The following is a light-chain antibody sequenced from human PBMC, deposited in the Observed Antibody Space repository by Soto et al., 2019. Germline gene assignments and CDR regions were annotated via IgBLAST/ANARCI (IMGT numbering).Light chain of an antibody. Sequence: QAVVTQSPSASASLGASVKLTCTLSSGHSTYDVAWHQQQPQKGPRFLMKLSGDGSHTKGDGIPDRFSGSSSGAERYLIISGLQYEDEADYFCQTWGSGTWVFGGGTKLTVL. V-gene: IGLV4-69*01. J-gene: IGLJ3*02. CDR2: LSGDGSH. CDR3: QTWGSGTWV. CDR1: SGHSTYD.